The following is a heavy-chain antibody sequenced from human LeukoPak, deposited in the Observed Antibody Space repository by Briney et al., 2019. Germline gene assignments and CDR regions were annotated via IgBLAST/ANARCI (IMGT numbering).Heavy chain of an antibody. CDR3: GRDLGGRGGA. D-gene: IGHD3-16*01. CDR1: GFTFSTYW. J-gene: IGHJ5*02. CDR2: TNEDGSIT. V-gene: IGHV3-74*01. Sequence: GGSLRLSCAASGFTFSTYWMHWVRQVPGTGLVWVSRTNEDGSITDYADSVKGRFTISRDNSKDTLYLQMNSLRAEDTAVYYCGRDLGGRGGAWGQGILVTVSP.